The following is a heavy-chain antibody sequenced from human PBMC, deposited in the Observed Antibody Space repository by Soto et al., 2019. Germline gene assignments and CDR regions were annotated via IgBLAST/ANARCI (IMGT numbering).Heavy chain of an antibody. V-gene: IGHV1-69*12. CDR2: IIPIFGTA. D-gene: IGHD4-17*01. Sequence: QVQLVQSGAEVKKPGSSVKVSCKASGGTFSSYAISWVRQAPGQGLEWMGGIIPIFGTANYAQKFQGRVTITADESTSTAYLGRRSLRSEDTAVYYCARETTAPLNESRSEGYYGMDVWGQGTTVTFSS. CDR1: GGTFSSYA. CDR3: ARETTAPLNESRSEGYYGMDV. J-gene: IGHJ6*02.